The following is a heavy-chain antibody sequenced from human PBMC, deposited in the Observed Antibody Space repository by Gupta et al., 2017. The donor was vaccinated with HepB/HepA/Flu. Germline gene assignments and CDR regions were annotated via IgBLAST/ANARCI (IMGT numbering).Heavy chain of an antibody. CDR3: VTRGRGSYYFDY. J-gene: IGHJ4*02. CDR2: ISWNSGSI. CDR1: GFTFADYA. D-gene: IGHD1-26*01. V-gene: IGHV3-9*01. Sequence: EVQLVESGGGLVQPGRSLRLSCAASGFTFADYAMHWVRQAPGKGLEWVSGISWNSGSIGYADSVKGRFTISRDNAKNSLYLQMNSLRAEDTALYYCVTRGRGSYYFDYWGQGTLVTVSS.